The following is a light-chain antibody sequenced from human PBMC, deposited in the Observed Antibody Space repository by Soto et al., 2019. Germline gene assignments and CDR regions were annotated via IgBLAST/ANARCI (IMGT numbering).Light chain of an antibody. V-gene: IGKV3-11*01. CDR3: QQRSNWPRT. J-gene: IGKJ1*01. CDR1: QSVSSY. Sequence: EIVLTQSPATLSLSPGERATLSCRASQSVSSYLAWYQQKPGQAPRLLIYATSTGAAGIPARFSGSGSGSDFTLTISSLEPEDFAFYYCQQRSNWPRTFGQGTKVEIK. CDR2: ATS.